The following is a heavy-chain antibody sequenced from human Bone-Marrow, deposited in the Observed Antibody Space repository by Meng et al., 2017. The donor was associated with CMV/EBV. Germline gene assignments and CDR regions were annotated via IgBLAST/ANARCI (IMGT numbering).Heavy chain of an antibody. CDR3: ARDRPYDYGDLDDY. CDR2: ISAYNGNT. J-gene: IGHJ4*02. V-gene: IGHV1-18*01. Sequence: KASGYTFTSDGISWVRQAPGQGLEWMGWISAYNGNTNYAQKLQGRVTMTTDTSTSTAYMELRSLRSDDTAVYYCARDRPYDYGDLDDYWGQGTLVTVSS. CDR1: GYTFTSDG. D-gene: IGHD4-17*01.